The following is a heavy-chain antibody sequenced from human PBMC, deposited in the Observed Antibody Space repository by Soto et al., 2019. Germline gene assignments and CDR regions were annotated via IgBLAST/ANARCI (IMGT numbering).Heavy chain of an antibody. CDR2: ITDSSTYI. CDR1: GFTFSTYT. D-gene: IGHD1-26*01. Sequence: EVQLVESGGGLVKPGGSLRLSCAASGFTFSTYTMNWVRQAPGKGLEWVSSITDSSTYIYYTDSVKGRFSISRDNAKNSLSLQMNSLRAEDTAVYYCARYSLATSPSDTFDLWGQGTMVTVSS. V-gene: IGHV3-21*01. J-gene: IGHJ3*01. CDR3: ARYSLATSPSDTFDL.